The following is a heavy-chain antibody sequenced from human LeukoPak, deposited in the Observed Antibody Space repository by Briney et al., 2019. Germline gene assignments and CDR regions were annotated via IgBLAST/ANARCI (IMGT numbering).Heavy chain of an antibody. CDR2: IGPHSSAT. D-gene: IGHD2/OR15-2a*01. J-gene: IGHJ4*02. CDR1: GFTFTDYY. CDR3: AREGNGLLSKDFDY. Sequence: GASVKVSCKSSGFTFTDYYIHWVRQDPGQGLEWMGYIGPHSSATSSPQEFQGRVTMTRDTSMSTAYMELTRLTSDDTAVYYCAREGNGLLSKDFDYWGQGTLVTVSS. V-gene: IGHV1-2*02.